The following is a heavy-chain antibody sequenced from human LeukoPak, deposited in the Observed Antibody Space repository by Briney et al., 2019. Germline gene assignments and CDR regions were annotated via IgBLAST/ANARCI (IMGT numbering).Heavy chain of an antibody. D-gene: IGHD5-24*01. V-gene: IGHV4-59*01. CDR1: GGSISSYY. J-gene: IGHJ4*02. CDR2: IYYSGST. Sequence: SETLSLTCTVSGGSISSYYWSWIRQPPGKGLEWIGYIYYSGSTNYNPSLKSRVTISVDTSKNQFSLKLSSVTAAGTAVYYCARHGRRDGYNYFVYWGQGTLVTVSS. CDR3: ARHGRRDGYNYFVY.